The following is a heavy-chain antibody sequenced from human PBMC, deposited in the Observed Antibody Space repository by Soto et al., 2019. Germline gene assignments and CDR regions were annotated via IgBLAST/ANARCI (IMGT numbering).Heavy chain of an antibody. V-gene: IGHV3-66*01. CDR1: GFTVSSNY. D-gene: IGHD1-26*01. J-gene: IGHJ3*02. CDR2: IYSGGST. Sequence: GGSLRLSCAASGFTVSSNYMSWVRQAPGKGLEWVSVIYSGGSTYYADSVKGRFTISRDNSKNTLYLQMNSLRAEDTAVYYCARETKVGATNNAFDIWGQGTMVTVSS. CDR3: ARETKVGATNNAFDI.